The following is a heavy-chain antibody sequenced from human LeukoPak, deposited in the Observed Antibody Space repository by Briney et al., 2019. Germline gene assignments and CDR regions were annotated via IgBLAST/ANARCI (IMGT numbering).Heavy chain of an antibody. V-gene: IGHV4-34*01. CDR1: GRSFSGYY. CDR3: ARGRQQLRPSRANWFDP. Sequence: SETLSLTCAVYGRSFSGYYWSWIRQPPGQGLEWIGEINHSGSTNYNPSLKSRVTISVDTSKNQFSLKLSSVTAADTAVYYCARGRQQLRPSRANWFDPWGQGTLVTVSS. D-gene: IGHD6-13*01. CDR2: INHSGST. J-gene: IGHJ5*02.